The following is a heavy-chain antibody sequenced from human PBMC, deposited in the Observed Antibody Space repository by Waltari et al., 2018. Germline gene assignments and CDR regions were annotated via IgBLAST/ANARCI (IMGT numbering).Heavy chain of an antibody. CDR2: NSAYNGNT. J-gene: IGHJ3*02. V-gene: IGHV1-18*01. Sequence: QVLLVQSGAEVKKPGASVKVSCKPPGYTFTSYGISRLRQVPGPGFEWMGWNSAYNGNTNHAQKIQGRVTMTTDTSTSTAYMELRSLGADDTAVYYCARDATGPSISRAAALDAFDIWGQGTMGTVSS. D-gene: IGHD6-13*01. CDR3: ARDATGPSISRAAALDAFDI. CDR1: GYTFTSYG.